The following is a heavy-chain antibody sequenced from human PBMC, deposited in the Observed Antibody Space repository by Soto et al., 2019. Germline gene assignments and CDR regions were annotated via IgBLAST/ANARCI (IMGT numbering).Heavy chain of an antibody. Sequence: VQLVESGGGVVQPGRSLRLSCAASGFTFSSYGMHWVRQAPGKGLEWVSAISGSGGTTYYADSVKGRFTISRDNSKNTLFLQMDSLRAEDTALYYCAKDGSTTVITSSFYWGQGTLVTVSS. V-gene: IGHV3-23*04. CDR3: AKDGSTTVITSSFY. CDR2: ISGSGGTT. J-gene: IGHJ4*02. CDR1: GFTFSSYG. D-gene: IGHD4-17*01.